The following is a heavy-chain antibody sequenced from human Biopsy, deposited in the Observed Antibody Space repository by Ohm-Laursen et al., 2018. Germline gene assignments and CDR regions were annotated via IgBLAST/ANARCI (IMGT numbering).Heavy chain of an antibody. CDR1: GGSFSGYY. CDR2: INHSGST. V-gene: IGHV4-34*01. D-gene: IGHD6-19*01. CDR3: ARGRLRAVARFDY. Sequence: PGTLSLTCVVYGGSFSGYYWSWIRQPPGKGLEWIGEINHSGSTNYNPSLKSRVTISVDTSKNQFSLKLSSVTAADTAVYYCARGRLRAVARFDYWGQGTLVTVSS. J-gene: IGHJ4*02.